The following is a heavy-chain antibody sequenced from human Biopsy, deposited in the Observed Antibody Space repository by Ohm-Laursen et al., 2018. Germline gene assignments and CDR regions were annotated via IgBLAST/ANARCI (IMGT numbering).Heavy chain of an antibody. V-gene: IGHV3-23*01. J-gene: IGHJ6*02. CDR2: ISGSAGST. Sequence: SLRLSCTASGFTFSNYAMSWVRQASGKGLEWVSAISGSAGSTNYADSVKGRFTISRDNSKNTLYLQLNSLRAEDTALYYCAKINPSSIYYYYGMDVWGQGTTVTVSS. CDR1: GFTFSNYA. CDR3: AKINPSSIYYYYGMDV.